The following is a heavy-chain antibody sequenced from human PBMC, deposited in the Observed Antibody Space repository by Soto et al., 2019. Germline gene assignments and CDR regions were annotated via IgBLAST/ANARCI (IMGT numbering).Heavy chain of an antibody. CDR1: GFTFSSYG. Sequence: QVLLVESGGGVVQPGRSLRLSCVASGFTFSSYGMHWVRQAPGKGLEWVAVIWYDGRNKNYADSVKGRFTISRDNSKNTMYLQTNSLRAEDTAVYYCARDGSYYYGSGAFYWGQGTLVTVSS. CDR2: IWYDGRNK. V-gene: IGHV3-33*01. J-gene: IGHJ4*02. D-gene: IGHD3-10*01. CDR3: ARDGSYYYGSGAFY.